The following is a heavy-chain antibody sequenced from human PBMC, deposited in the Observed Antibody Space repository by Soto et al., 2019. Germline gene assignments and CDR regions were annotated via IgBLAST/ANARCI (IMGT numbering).Heavy chain of an antibody. CDR1: GFTFRSYA. V-gene: IGHV3-23*01. D-gene: IGHD2-8*01. CDR2: ISGSGGST. CDR3: AKVMVYAVNWFDP. Sequence: GGSLILSCASSGFTFRSYAMSLVRQAPGKGLEWVSAISGSGGSTYYADSVKGRFTISRDNSKNTLYLQMNSLRAEDTAVYYCAKVMVYAVNWFDPWGQGTLVTVSS. J-gene: IGHJ5*02.